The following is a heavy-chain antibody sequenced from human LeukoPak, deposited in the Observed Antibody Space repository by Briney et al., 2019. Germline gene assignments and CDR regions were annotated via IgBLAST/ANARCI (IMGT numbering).Heavy chain of an antibody. J-gene: IGHJ6*03. CDR2: ISGSGGST. CDR3: AKVATSSSTIYYYYMDV. Sequence: GGSLILSCAASGFTFSSYAMSWVRQAPGKGLEWVSAISGSGGSTYYADSVKGRFTISRDNSKNTLYLQMNSLRAEDTAVYYCAKVATSSSTIYYYYMDVWGKGTTVTVSS. CDR1: GFTFSSYA. V-gene: IGHV3-23*01. D-gene: IGHD5/OR15-5a*01.